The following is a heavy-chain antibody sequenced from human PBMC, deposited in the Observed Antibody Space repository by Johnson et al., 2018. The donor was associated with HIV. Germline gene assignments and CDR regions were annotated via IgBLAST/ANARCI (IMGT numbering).Heavy chain of an antibody. Sequence: VQLVESGGGLVKPGGSLRLSCAVSGFIFSNAWMSWVRQAPGKGLEWVGRVKSKNDGGTTEYGAPVKGRFTISRDESKNMMYLKMNSLRAEDTAVYYCAKDPPWIWFGELYGLDAFDIWGQGTMVTVSS. J-gene: IGHJ3*02. CDR3: AKDPPWIWFGELYGLDAFDI. CDR1: GFIFSNAW. CDR2: VKSKNDGGTT. D-gene: IGHD3-10*01. V-gene: IGHV3-15*01.